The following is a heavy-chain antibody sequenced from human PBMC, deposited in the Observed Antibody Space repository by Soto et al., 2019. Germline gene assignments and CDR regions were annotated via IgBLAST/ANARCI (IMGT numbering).Heavy chain of an antibody. CDR1: GFTFSNYA. CDR3: AKDSGDTSSWNWFDC. J-gene: IGHJ5*01. Sequence: GGSLRLSCVASGFTFSNYALRWVLQAPGKGLEWVSAISGSGDSTYYADSVKGRFTISRDNSKNTLYLQMSSLRVEDTAIYYCAKDSGDTSSWNWFDCWGQGSLVTVSS. CDR2: ISGSGDST. V-gene: IGHV3-23*01. D-gene: IGHD6-13*01.